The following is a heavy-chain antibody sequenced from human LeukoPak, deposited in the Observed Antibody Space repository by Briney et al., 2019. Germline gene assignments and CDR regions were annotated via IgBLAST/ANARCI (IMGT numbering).Heavy chain of an antibody. D-gene: IGHD1-26*01. CDR2: IYHSGNT. CDR3: ARAGGGTYYFDF. Sequence: SETLSLTCAVSGDSINSSNWWNWVRQPPGQGLEWIAEIYHSGNTNYNPSLKSRVTISLDKSKNQFSLKLTSVTAADTALYFCARAGGGTYYFDFWGQGTLVTVSS. J-gene: IGHJ4*02. V-gene: IGHV4-4*02. CDR1: GDSINSSNW.